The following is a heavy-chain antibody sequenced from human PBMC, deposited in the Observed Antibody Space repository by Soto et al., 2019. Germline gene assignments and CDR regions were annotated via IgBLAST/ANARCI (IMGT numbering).Heavy chain of an antibody. CDR2: IKSKTDGGTT. D-gene: IGHD6-13*01. V-gene: IGHV3-15*01. CDR1: GFTVSHDR. Sequence: LDSAASGFTVSHDRMSCACQAPGKGLEWVGRIKSKTDGGTTDYAAPVKGRFTISRDDSKNTLYLQMNSLKTEDTAVYYCTTDHGGIAAVRDWYYYGMDV. J-gene: IGHJ6*01. CDR3: TTDHGGIAAVRDWYYYGMDV.